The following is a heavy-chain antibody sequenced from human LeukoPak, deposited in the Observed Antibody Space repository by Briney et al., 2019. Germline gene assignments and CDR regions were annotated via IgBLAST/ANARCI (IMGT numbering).Heavy chain of an antibody. CDR3: ARDYCSSTSCFDFDY. Sequence: ASVKVSCKASGYTFTGYYMHWVRQAPGQGLEWMGWINPNSGGTNYAQKFQGRVTMTRDTSISTAYMELSRLRSDDTAVYYCARDYCSSTSCFDFDYWGQGTLVTVSS. CDR2: INPNSGGT. V-gene: IGHV1-2*02. CDR1: GYTFTGYY. D-gene: IGHD2-2*01. J-gene: IGHJ4*02.